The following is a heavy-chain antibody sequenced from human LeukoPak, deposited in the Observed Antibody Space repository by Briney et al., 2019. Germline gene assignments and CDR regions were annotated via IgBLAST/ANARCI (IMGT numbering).Heavy chain of an antibody. CDR1: GGSISSYY. J-gene: IGHJ5*02. CDR3: ARGFRMTSNWFDP. V-gene: IGHV4-59*06. Sequence: SETLSLTCTVSGGSISSYYWSWIRQHPGKGLEWIGYIYYSGSTYYNPSLKSRVTISVDTSKNQFSLKLSSVTAADTAVYYCARGFRMTSNWFDPWGQGTLVTVSS. D-gene: IGHD2-15*01. CDR2: IYYSGST.